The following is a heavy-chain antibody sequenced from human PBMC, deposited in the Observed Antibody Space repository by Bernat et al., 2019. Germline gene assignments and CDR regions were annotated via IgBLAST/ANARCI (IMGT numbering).Heavy chain of an antibody. Sequence: QLQLQESGPGLVKPSETLSLTCTVSGGSISSSSYYWGWIRQPPGKGLEWIGSIYYSGSTYYNPSLKSRVTISVDTSKNQFSLKLSSVTAADTAVYYCASIANYKSSGWYGDYYYYGMDVWGQGTTVTVSS. CDR3: ASIANYKSSGWYGDYYYYGMDV. V-gene: IGHV4-39*01. CDR2: IYYSGST. CDR1: GGSISSSSYY. J-gene: IGHJ6*02. D-gene: IGHD6-19*01.